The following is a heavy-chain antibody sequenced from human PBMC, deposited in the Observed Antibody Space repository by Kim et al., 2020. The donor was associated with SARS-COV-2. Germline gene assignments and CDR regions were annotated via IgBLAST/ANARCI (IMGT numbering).Heavy chain of an antibody. J-gene: IGHJ6*02. Sequence: GGSLRLSCAASGFTFSSYGMHWVRQAPGKVLEWVAVISYDGSNKYYADSVKGRFTISRDNSKNTLYLQMNSLRAEDTAVYYCAKDQFPSRITMVRGAPYYYYYGMDVWGQGTTVTVSS. D-gene: IGHD3-10*01. CDR3: AKDQFPSRITMVRGAPYYYYYGMDV. CDR2: ISYDGSNK. V-gene: IGHV3-30*18. CDR1: GFTFSSYG.